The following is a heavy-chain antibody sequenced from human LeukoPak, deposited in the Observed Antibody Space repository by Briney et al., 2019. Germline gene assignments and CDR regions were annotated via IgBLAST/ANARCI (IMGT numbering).Heavy chain of an antibody. D-gene: IGHD5-12*01. J-gene: IGHJ5*02. Sequence: TLSLTCTASGGSIRSNSYYWSWIRQRPGQGLEWIGYIYYTGSTYYNPSLMSRVTISVDTSRNQFSLQVTSVSAADTALYYCARSYSGYAIAWGQGALVTVSS. CDR1: GGSIRSNSYY. CDR3: ARSYSGYAIA. V-gene: IGHV4-31*03. CDR2: IYYTGST.